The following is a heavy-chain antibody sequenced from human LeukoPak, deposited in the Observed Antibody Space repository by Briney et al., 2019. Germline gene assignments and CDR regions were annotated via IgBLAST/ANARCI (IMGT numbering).Heavy chain of an antibody. CDR3: ARDMVTMVRGVNQLDY. V-gene: IGHV1-2*06. Sequence: ASVKVFCKASGYTFSGYYMHWVRQAPGQGLEWRGRINPNSGGTSYAQKFQGRVPRNRDTSISTAYMQLSRLRSDHTAVYYCARDMVTMVRGVNQLDYWGQGTLVTVSS. CDR2: INPNSGGT. CDR1: GYTFSGYY. D-gene: IGHD3-10*01. J-gene: IGHJ4*02.